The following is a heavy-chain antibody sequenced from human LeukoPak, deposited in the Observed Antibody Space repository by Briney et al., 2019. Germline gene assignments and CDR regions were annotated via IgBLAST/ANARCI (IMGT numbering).Heavy chain of an antibody. D-gene: IGHD5-12*01. V-gene: IGHV4-59*01. CDR1: GGSISSYY. Sequence: SETLSLTCTVSGGSISSYYWSWIRQPPGKGLEWIGYIYYSGSTNYNPSLKSRVTISVDTSKNQFSLKLSSETAADTAVYYCARDLGYSGFDWAPWGQGTLVTVSS. J-gene: IGHJ5*02. CDR2: IYYSGST. CDR3: ARDLGYSGFDWAP.